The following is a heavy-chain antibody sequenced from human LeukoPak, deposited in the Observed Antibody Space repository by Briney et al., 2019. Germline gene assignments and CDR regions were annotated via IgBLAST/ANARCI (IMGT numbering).Heavy chain of an antibody. CDR2: ISDSGADT. CDR1: GITFSTYA. J-gene: IGHJ4*02. Sequence: PAGSLRLSCAASGITFSTYAMSWVRQAPRKGLEWVSVISDSGADTYYADSVKGRFTISRDNSKNTLYLQMNGLRAEDTAVYYCAKTGWSGYDYTNYWGQGTLVTVSS. V-gene: IGHV3-23*01. CDR3: AKTGWSGYDYTNY. D-gene: IGHD5-12*01.